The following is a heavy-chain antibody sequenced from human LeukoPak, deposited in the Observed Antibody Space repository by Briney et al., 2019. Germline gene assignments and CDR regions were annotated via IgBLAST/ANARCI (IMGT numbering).Heavy chain of an antibody. Sequence: GGSLRLSCAASGFTFSKVWMTWVRQAPGKGLEWVGRIRSKTDGGASEYAAPVKGRFSISRDDSNNTLYLEMISLKAEDTAIYYCATDVNRFMVTASSWGQGTLVTVSS. D-gene: IGHD2-21*02. V-gene: IGHV3-15*01. J-gene: IGHJ5*02. CDR1: GFTFSKVW. CDR3: ATDVNRFMVTASS. CDR2: IRSKTDGGAS.